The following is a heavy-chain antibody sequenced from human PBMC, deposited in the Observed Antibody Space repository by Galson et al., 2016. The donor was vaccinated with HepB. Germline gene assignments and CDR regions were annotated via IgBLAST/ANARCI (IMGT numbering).Heavy chain of an antibody. CDR1: GFTYSSYG. CDR3: AKDWRRGLLWRGYYTSYYFYY. J-gene: IGHJ4*02. Sequence: SLRLSCAASGFTYSSYGMHWVRQAPGKGLEWVTVISYDGSNKYYADSVKGRFTISRDNSKNTLYLQMNSLRAEDPAVYYCAKDWRRGLLWRGYYTSYYFYYWGQGTLVTVSS. CDR2: ISYDGSNK. V-gene: IGHV3-30*18. D-gene: IGHD3-3*01.